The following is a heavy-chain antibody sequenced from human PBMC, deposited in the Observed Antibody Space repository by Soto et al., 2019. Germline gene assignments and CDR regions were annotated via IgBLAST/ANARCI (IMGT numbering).Heavy chain of an antibody. CDR1: GYTFTVHY. Sequence: ASVKVSCKASGYTFTVHYIHGVRQAPEQGPEWMGEIGPETGAIRYAQKFQGRVTMTRDMSITTVYMELNNLSPDDTAVYYCGRGRSGQIVVFYWGQGTPVTVSS. D-gene: IGHD1-26*01. J-gene: IGHJ4*02. CDR3: GRGRSGQIVVFY. V-gene: IGHV1-2*02. CDR2: IGPETGAI.